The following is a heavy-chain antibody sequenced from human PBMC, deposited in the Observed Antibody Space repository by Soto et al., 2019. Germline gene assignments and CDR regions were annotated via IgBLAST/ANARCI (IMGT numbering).Heavy chain of an antibody. D-gene: IGHD6-19*01. CDR1: GFTFRNYA. CDR3: AKDAVAGNGERDWFDP. V-gene: IGHV3-23*01. CDR2: IHGSGGSA. Sequence: GGSLRLSCAASGFTFRNYAMSWVRQAPGKGLEWVSAIHGSGGSAYYADSVKGRFTVSRDDSKNTLYLQMSSLRVDDTALYYCAKDAVAGNGERDWFDPWGQGTLVTVSS. J-gene: IGHJ5*02.